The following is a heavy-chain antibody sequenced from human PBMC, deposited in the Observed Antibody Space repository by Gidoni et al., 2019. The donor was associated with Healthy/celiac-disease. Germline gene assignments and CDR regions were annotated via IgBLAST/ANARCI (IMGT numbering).Heavy chain of an antibody. CDR1: GFTFSSYG. Sequence: QVQLVESGGGVVQPGRSLRLSCAASGFTFSSYGMHWVRQAPGKGLEWVAVIWYDGSNKYYADSVKGRFTISRDNSKNTLYLQMNSLRAEDTAVYYCARDGSYGDYDAKLEYWGQGTLVTVSS. CDR3: ARDGSYGDYDAKLEY. J-gene: IGHJ4*02. CDR2: IWYDGSNK. D-gene: IGHD4-17*01. V-gene: IGHV3-33*01.